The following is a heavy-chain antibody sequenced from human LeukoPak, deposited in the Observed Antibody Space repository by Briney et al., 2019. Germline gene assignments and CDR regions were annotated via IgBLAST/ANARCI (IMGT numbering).Heavy chain of an antibody. V-gene: IGHV4-34*01. CDR3: ARAYNYGSGSYSAFPY. CDR1: GGSFSGYY. CDR2: INHSGST. D-gene: IGHD3-10*01. J-gene: IGHJ4*02. Sequence: SETLSLTCAVYGGSFSGYYWSWIRQPPGKGLEWIGEINHSGSTNYNPSLKSRVTLSVDTSKNHFSLKLSSVTAADTAVYYYARAYNYGSGSYSAFPYWGQGTLVTVSS.